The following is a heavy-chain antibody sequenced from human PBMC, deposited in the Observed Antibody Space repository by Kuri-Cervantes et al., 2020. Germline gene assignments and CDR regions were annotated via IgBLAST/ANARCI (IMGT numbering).Heavy chain of an antibody. CDR2: ISSSSSYI. J-gene: IGHJ4*02. Sequence: GGSLRLSCAASGFTFSSYSMNWVRQAPGKGLEWVSSISSSSSYIYYADSVKGRFTISRDNSKNTLYLQMNSLRAEDTAVYYCAKEGVEYCSSTSCLSSFDYWGQGTLVTVSS. V-gene: IGHV3-21*04. CDR1: GFTFSSYS. CDR3: AKEGVEYCSSTSCLSSFDY. D-gene: IGHD2-2*01.